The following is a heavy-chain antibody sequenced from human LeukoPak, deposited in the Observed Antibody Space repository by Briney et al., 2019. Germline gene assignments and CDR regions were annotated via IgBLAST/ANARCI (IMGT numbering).Heavy chain of an antibody. CDR1: GYTXTSYD. CDR2: MNPNSGNT. V-gene: IGHV1-8*01. Sequence: VKVSCXXXGYTXTSYDINWVRQATGQGLEWMGWMNPNSGNTGYAQKFQGRVTMTRSTSIGTAYMELSSLRSEDTAVYYCAREIAVAASDDYWGQGTLVTVSS. D-gene: IGHD6-19*01. CDR3: AREIAVAASDDY. J-gene: IGHJ4*02.